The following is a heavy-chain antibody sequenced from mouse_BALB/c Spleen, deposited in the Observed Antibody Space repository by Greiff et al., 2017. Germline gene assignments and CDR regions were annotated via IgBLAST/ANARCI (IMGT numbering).Heavy chain of an antibody. J-gene: IGHJ4*01. CDR1: GFTFSDYY. D-gene: IGHD1-1*01. Sequence: DVHLVESGGGLVKPGGSLKLSCAASGFTFSDYYMSWVRQTPEKRLEWVATISDGGSYTYYPDSVKGRFTISRDNAKNNLYLQMSSLNSEDTAMYYCARGGFITTVRYAMDYWGQGTSVTVSS. CDR3: ARGGFITTVRYAMDY. V-gene: IGHV5-4*02. CDR2: ISDGGSYT.